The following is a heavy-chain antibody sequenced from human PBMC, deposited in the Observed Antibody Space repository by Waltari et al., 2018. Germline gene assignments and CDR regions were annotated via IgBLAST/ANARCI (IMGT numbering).Heavy chain of an antibody. Sequence: QVQLVQSGAEVKEPGASVKVSCKASGYAFSTYDINWVRQAAGQGLEWMGGMNPNSGNTGYAPKFQGRVTMTRDTSISTAYMELSSLRSDDTAVYYCARGSRLASGTFFPTATDNWAQGTPVTVSS. V-gene: IGHV1-8*01. J-gene: IGHJ4*02. CDR1: GYAFSTYD. CDR3: ARGSRLASGTFFPTATDN. D-gene: IGHD3-10*01. CDR2: MNPNSGNT.